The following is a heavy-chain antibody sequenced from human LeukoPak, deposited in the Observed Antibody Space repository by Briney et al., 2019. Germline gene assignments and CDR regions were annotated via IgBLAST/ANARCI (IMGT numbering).Heavy chain of an antibody. CDR3: AKDVGKWESLHFFDY. Sequence: GGSLRLSCLTSGFTLSTNALSWVRQAPGKGLEWISGISGSGASTYYADSVKGRFTISRDDSRNTLYLQMNSLRGDDTAVYYCAKDVGKWESLHFFDYWGQGTLVTVSS. CDR2: ISGSGAST. J-gene: IGHJ4*02. CDR1: GFTLSTNA. V-gene: IGHV3-23*01. D-gene: IGHD1-26*01.